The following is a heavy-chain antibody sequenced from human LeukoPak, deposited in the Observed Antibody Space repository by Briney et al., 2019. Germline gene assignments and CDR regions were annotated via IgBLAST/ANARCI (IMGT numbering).Heavy chain of an antibody. D-gene: IGHD1-26*01. J-gene: IGHJ4*02. CDR2: INPSSGGT. CDR3: AREVGATMSHFDS. V-gene: IGHV1-2*02. Sequence: RRASVKVSCKASGYSFTGHYMHWVRQAPGQGLEWMGWINPSSGGTHYAQKFQARVTMTRDTSISIAYMELSRLRSDDTAVYYCAREVGATMSHFDSWGQGTLVTVSS. CDR1: GYSFTGHY.